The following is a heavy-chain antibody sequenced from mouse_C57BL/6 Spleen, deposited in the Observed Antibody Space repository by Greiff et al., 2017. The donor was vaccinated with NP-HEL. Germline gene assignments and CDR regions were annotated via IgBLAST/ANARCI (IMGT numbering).Heavy chain of an antibody. CDR3: ARSHADY. Sequence: QVQLKQSGPELVKPGASVKISCKASGYAFSSSWMNWVQQRPGKGLEWIGRIYPGGGDTNYNGKFKGKATLTADKSSSTAYMQLSSLTSEDSAVYFCARSHADYWGQGTSVTVSS. V-gene: IGHV1-82*01. CDR1: GYAFSSSW. J-gene: IGHJ4*01. CDR2: IYPGGGDT.